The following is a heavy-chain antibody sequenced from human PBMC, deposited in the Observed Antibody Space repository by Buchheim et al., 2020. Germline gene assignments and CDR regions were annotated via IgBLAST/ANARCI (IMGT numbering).Heavy chain of an antibody. CDR3: ARRPQGGPFDY. CDR2: IYYSVST. J-gene: IGHJ4*02. CDR1: GGSISSSSYY. Sequence: QLQLQESGPGLVKPSETLSLTCTVSGGSISSSSYYWGWIRQPPGKGLEWIGCIYYSVSTYYNPSLKSRVTISVDTSQNQFSLKLSSVTAADTAVYYCARRPQGGPFDYWGQGTL. V-gene: IGHV4-39*01. D-gene: IGHD1-26*01.